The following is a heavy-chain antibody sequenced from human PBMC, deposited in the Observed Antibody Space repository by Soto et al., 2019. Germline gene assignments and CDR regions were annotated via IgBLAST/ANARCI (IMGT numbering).Heavy chain of an antibody. CDR1: GYSFAGYW. Sequence: PGESLQISCKGSGYSFAGYWITCVRQKPGKGLEWMGRIDPSDSQTYYSPSFRGHVTISVTKSITTVFLQWSSLRASDTAMYYCARQIYDSDTGPNFQYYFDSWGEGTPVTVSP. J-gene: IGHJ4*02. V-gene: IGHV5-10-1*01. CDR3: ARQIYDSDTGPNFQYYFDS. D-gene: IGHD3-22*01. CDR2: IDPSDSQT.